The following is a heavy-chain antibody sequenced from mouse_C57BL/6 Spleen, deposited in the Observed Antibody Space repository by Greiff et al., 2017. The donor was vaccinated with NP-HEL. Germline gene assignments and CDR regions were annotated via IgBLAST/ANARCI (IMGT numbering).Heavy chain of an antibody. CDR2: IYPSDSET. CDR1: GYTFTSYW. J-gene: IGHJ2*01. V-gene: IGHV1-61*01. CDR3: AREHSPVPFDY. Sequence: QVQLQQPGAELVRPGSSVKLSCKASGYTFTSYWMDWVKQRPGQGLEWIGNIYPSDSETHYNQKFKDKATLTVDKSSSPAYMQLSSLTSEDSAVYYCAREHSPVPFDYWGQGTTLTVSS.